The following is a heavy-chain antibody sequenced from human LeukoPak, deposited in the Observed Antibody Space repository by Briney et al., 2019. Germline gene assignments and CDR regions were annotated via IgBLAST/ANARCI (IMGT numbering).Heavy chain of an antibody. CDR1: GGSFSGYY. Sequence: KPSETLSLTCAVYGGSFSGYYWSWIRQPPGKGLEWIGEINHSGSTNYNPSLKSRVTISVDTSKNQFSLKLSSVTAADTAVYYCARVLGYRYGTNWFDPWGQGTLVTVSS. CDR3: ARVLGYRYGTNWFDP. J-gene: IGHJ5*02. V-gene: IGHV4-34*01. D-gene: IGHD3-16*02. CDR2: INHSGST.